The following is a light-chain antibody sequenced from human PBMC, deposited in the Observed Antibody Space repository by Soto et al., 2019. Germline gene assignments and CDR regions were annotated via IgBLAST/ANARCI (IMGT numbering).Light chain of an antibody. V-gene: IGKV3-11*01. J-gene: IGKJ1*01. CDR3: QQRSNWPWT. Sequence: EIVLTQSPATLSLSPGERATLSCRASPSVSSYLAWHQQKPDQAPRLLIYDAANRATGIPARFSGSGSGTDFSLTTSSLEPEDFAVYYCQQRSNWPWTFGQGTKVEIK. CDR1: PSVSSY. CDR2: DAA.